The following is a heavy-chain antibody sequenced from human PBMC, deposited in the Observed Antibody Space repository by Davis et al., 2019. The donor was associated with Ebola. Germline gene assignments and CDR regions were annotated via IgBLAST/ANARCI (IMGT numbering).Heavy chain of an antibody. CDR1: GFTFSRYT. D-gene: IGHD4-17*01. V-gene: IGHV3-30*04. CDR3: ARGAYGDYIVKAFDI. J-gene: IGHJ3*02. CDR2: ISYDGANN. Sequence: WGSLTLSCAASGFTFSRYTLHWVRQAPGQGLEWVAVISYDGANNYHADSVQGRFTISRDNSKNTLYLQMNSLRAEDTAIYYCARGAYGDYIVKAFDIWGQGTKVTVSS.